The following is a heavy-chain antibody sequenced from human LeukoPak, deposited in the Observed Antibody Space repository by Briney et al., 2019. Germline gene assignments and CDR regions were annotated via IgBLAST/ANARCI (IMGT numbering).Heavy chain of an antibody. CDR1: GGSISSYY. Sequence: SETLSLTCTVSGGSISSYYWSWIRQPPGKGLEWIGYIYTSGSTNYNPSLKSRVTISVDTSKNQFSLKLSSVTAADTAVYYCARQDDYYYRVDAFDIWGQGTMVTVSS. CDR3: ARQDDYYYRVDAFDI. CDR2: IYTSGST. V-gene: IGHV4-4*09. J-gene: IGHJ3*02. D-gene: IGHD3-16*01.